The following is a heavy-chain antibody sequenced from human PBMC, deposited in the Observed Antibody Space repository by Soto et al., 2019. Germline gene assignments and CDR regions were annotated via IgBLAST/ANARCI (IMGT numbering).Heavy chain of an antibody. CDR3: TRHVDCSGGSCYSGYYYYMDV. Sequence: EVQLVESGGGLVQPGGSLKLSCAASGFTFSGSAMHWVRQASGKGLEWVGRIRSKANGYATAYAASVKGRFTISRDDSKNTAYLQMNSLKTEDTAVYYCTRHVDCSGGSCYSGYYYYMDVWGKGTTVTVSS. J-gene: IGHJ6*03. CDR2: IRSKANGYAT. V-gene: IGHV3-73*01. CDR1: GFTFSGSA. D-gene: IGHD2-15*01.